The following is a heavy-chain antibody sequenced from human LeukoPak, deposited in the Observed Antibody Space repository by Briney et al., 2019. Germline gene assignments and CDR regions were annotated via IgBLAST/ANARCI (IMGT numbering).Heavy chain of an antibody. D-gene: IGHD3-10*01. CDR3: AREAHGSGLYYYYYMDV. CDR2: INAYNGNT. CDR1: GYTFTSYG. J-gene: IGHJ6*03. Sequence: ASVKVSCKASGYTFTSYGISWVRQAPGQGLEWMGWINAYNGNTNYAQKLQGRVTMTTDTSTSTAYMELRSLRSDDTAVYYCAREAHGSGLYYYYYMDVWGKGTTVTISS. V-gene: IGHV1-18*01.